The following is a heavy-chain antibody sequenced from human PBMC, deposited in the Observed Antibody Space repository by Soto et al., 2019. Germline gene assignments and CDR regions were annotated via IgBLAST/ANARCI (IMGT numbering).Heavy chain of an antibody. V-gene: IGHV4-39*01. CDR3: ARAPAYYGSERQPYYYFDY. Sequence: SETLSLTCTVSGGSISSSIYYWGWIRQPPXXXXEWIGSIYYSGSTYYNPSLKSRVTISVXXXKNQFSLKLSSVTAADTAVYYCARAPAYYGSERQPYYYFDYWGQGTLVTVSS. CDR2: IYYSGST. CDR1: GGSISSSIYY. J-gene: IGHJ4*02. D-gene: IGHD3-10*01.